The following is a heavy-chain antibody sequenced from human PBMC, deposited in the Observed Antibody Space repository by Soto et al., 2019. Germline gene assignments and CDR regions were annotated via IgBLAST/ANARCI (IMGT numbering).Heavy chain of an antibody. V-gene: IGHV5-10-1*01. CDR2: IDPSDSQT. D-gene: IGHD3-22*01. Sequence: GESLKISCKGSGYSFAGYWITWVRQKPGKGLEWMGRIDPSDSQTYYSPSFRGHVTISVTKSITTVFLQWSSLRASDTAMYYCARQIYDSDTGPNFQYYFDSWGQGTRVTVSS. J-gene: IGHJ4*02. CDR3: ARQIYDSDTGPNFQYYFDS. CDR1: GYSFAGYW.